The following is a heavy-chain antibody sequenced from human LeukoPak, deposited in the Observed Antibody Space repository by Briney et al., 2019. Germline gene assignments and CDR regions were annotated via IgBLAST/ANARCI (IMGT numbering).Heavy chain of an antibody. CDR3: ARNLIDAGGGWFDP. CDR2: IHYSSSS. Sequence: SETLSLTCAVSGYSISSGDWCCWIRQPPGRGLEWIGYIHYSSSSYYYTSLQSRVTMSVDTSKNQFSLKLSSVTAVDTAGYYCARNLIDAGGGWFDPWGQGTLVTVSS. CDR1: GYSISSGDW. J-gene: IGHJ5*02. V-gene: IGHV4-28*01. D-gene: IGHD3-16*01.